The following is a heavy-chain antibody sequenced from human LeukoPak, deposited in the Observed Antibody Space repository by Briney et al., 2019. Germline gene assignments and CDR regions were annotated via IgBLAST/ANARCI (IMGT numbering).Heavy chain of an antibody. J-gene: IGHJ3*02. Sequence: SQTLSLTCTVSGGSISSGDYYWSWIRQPPGKGLEWIGYIYYSGSTYYNPSLKSRVTISVDTSKNQFSLKLSSVTAADTAVYYCARHAGYSSSWYILAFDIWGQGTMVTVSS. CDR1: GGSISSGDYY. CDR2: IYYSGST. D-gene: IGHD6-13*01. V-gene: IGHV4-30-4*01. CDR3: ARHAGYSSSWYILAFDI.